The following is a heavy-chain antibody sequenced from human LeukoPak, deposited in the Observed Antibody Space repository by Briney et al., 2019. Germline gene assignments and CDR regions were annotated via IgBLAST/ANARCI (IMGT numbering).Heavy chain of an antibody. Sequence: ASVKVSCKASGYTFTSYDINWVRQATGQGLEWMGWMNPNSGNTGYAQKFQGRVTMTRNTSISTAYMELSSLRSEDTAVYYCARDDAGIVVVPADPLDYWGQGTLVTVSS. V-gene: IGHV1-8*01. D-gene: IGHD2-2*01. CDR1: GYTFTSYD. CDR2: MNPNSGNT. J-gene: IGHJ4*02. CDR3: ARDDAGIVVVPADPLDY.